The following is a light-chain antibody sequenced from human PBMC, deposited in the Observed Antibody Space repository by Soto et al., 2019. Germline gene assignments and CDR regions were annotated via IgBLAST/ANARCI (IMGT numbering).Light chain of an antibody. CDR1: QTVSSS. CDR2: EAS. J-gene: IGKJ4*02. V-gene: IGKV3-11*01. CDR3: QQHFSWPLT. Sequence: EIVLTQSPDTLSLSLGERATLSCRASQTVSSSLAWYQQKPGQAPRLLIYEASNRATGIPARFSGSGSGADFTLPISGLEPEDFALYYCQQHFSWPLTFDGGTKGDIK.